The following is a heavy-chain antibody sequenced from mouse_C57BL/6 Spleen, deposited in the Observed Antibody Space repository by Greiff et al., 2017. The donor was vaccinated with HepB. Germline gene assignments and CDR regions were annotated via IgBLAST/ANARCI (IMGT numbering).Heavy chain of an antibody. CDR1: GYTFTDHT. Sequence: VQLQQSDAELVKPGASVKISCKVSGYTFTDHTIHWMKQRPEQGLEWIGYIYPRDGSTKYNEKFKGKATLTAAKSYSTAYTQLNSLTSEDSAVYFCARPSPIYYYGSSYFDYWGQGTTLTVSS. CDR2: IYPRDGST. J-gene: IGHJ2*01. V-gene: IGHV1-78*01. CDR3: ARPSPIYYYGSSYFDY. D-gene: IGHD1-1*01.